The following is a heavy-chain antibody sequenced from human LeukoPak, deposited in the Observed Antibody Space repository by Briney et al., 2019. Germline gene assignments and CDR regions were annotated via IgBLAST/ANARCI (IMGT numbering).Heavy chain of an antibody. V-gene: IGHV4-59*12. CDR3: ARESGENCSGGSCYSGGWFDP. J-gene: IGHJ5*02. Sequence: SETLSLTCTVSGGSISSYYWSWIRQPPGKGLEWIGYIYYSGSTYYNPSLKSRVTISVDTSKNQFSLKLSSVTAADTAVYYCARESGENCSGGSCYSGGWFDPWGQGTLVTVSS. CDR1: GGSISSYY. CDR2: IYYSGST. D-gene: IGHD2-15*01.